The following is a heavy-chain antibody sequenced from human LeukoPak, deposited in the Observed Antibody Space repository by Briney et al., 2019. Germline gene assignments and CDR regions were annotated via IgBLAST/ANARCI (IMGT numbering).Heavy chain of an antibody. J-gene: IGHJ4*02. V-gene: IGHV4-34*01. CDR1: GRSFSGYY. CDR2: INHSGST. Sequence: SETLSLTCAVYGRSFSGYYWSWIRQPPGKGLEWIGEINHSGSTNYNPSLKSRVTISVDTSKNQFSLKLSSVTAADTAVYYCARSSRSGYSYYWGQGTLVTVSS. D-gene: IGHD3-3*01. CDR3: ARSSRSGYSYY.